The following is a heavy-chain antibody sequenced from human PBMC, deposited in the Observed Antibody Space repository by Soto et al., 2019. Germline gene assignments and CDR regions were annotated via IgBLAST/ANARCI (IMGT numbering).Heavy chain of an antibody. Sequence: PGGSLRLSCAASEFTFGSYWRHWVRQAPGKGLVWVSRINSDGSSTGYADSVKGRFTISRDNAKNTLYLQMNSLRAEDTAVYYCARGGAYCGGDCYDSWFDPWGQGTLVTVSS. CDR3: ARGGAYCGGDCYDSWFDP. CDR1: EFTFGSYW. CDR2: INSDGSST. J-gene: IGHJ5*02. V-gene: IGHV3-74*01. D-gene: IGHD2-21*02.